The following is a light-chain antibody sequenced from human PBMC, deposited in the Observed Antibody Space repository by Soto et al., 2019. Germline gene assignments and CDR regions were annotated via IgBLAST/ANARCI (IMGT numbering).Light chain of an antibody. CDR1: QSISSNY. CDR3: QQYGNSPPYT. Sequence: VLTQSPGTLSLSPGERATISCRAGQSISSNYLAWYQHKPGQAPRLLIYGASSRATGIPHRFSGSGSGTDFTLTISRLEPEDCGVFYCQQYGNSPPYTFGQGTRLEIK. V-gene: IGKV3-20*01. CDR2: GAS. J-gene: IGKJ2*01.